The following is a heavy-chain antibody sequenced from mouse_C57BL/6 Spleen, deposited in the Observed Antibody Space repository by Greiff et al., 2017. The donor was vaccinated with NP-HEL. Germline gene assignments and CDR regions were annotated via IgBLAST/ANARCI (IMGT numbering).Heavy chain of an antibody. CDR3: AREHYGSSYVGYFDV. D-gene: IGHD1-1*01. J-gene: IGHJ1*03. Sequence: EVKLMESGGGLVKPGGSLKLSCAASGFTFSSYAMSWVRQTPEKRLEWVATISDGGSYTYYPDNVKGRFTISRDNAKNNLYLQMSHLKSEDTAMYYCAREHYGSSYVGYFDVWGTGTTVTVSS. V-gene: IGHV5-4*01. CDR1: GFTFSSYA. CDR2: ISDGGSYT.